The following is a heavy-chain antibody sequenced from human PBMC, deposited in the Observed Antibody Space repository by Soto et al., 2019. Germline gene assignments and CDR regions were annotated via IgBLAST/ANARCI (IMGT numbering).Heavy chain of an antibody. V-gene: IGHV4-39*01. J-gene: IGHJ4*02. D-gene: IGHD3-3*02. CDR1: GSSINSSGYY. CDR3: ARLPSRHLVDY. Sequence: PSETLSLTCTASGSSINSSGYYWGWIRQPPGKGLEWIGSMFYGVSTYYNPSLKSRVTVSVDTSKNQFSLNLRSVTAADTAVYYCARLPSRHLVDYWGQGTLVTVSS. CDR2: MFYGVST.